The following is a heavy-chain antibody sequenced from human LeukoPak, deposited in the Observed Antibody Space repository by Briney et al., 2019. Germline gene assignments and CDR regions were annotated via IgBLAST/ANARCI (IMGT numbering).Heavy chain of an antibody. CDR1: GGSISSYY. V-gene: IGHV4-59*08. CDR3: ARHPSTYCSSTSCYDP. Sequence: SETLSLTCTVSGGSISSYYWSWIRQPPGKGLDWIGYIYYSGSTNYNPSLKSRVTISVDTSKNQFSLKLSSVTAADTAVYYCARHPSTYCSSTSCYDPWGQGTLVTVSS. J-gene: IGHJ5*02. D-gene: IGHD2-2*01. CDR2: IYYSGST.